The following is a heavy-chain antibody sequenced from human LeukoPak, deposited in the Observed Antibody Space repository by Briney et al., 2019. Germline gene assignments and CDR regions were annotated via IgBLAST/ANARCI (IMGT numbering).Heavy chain of an antibody. CDR1: GFSFSGHW. CDR2: IKYDGSER. V-gene: IGHV3-7*01. CDR3: ARERGWLSKNFDY. D-gene: IGHD5-24*01. Sequence: PGGSLRLSCTVSGFSFSGHWMNWVRQAPGKGLEWVANIKYDGSERGYVDSVEGRFTISRDNSKNSPYLQMNSLRAEDTAVYYCARERGWLSKNFDYWGQGTLVTVSS. J-gene: IGHJ4*02.